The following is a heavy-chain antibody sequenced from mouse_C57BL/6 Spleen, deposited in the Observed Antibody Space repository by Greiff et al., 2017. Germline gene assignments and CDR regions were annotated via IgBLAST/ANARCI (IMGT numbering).Heavy chain of an antibody. Sequence: VQLQQPGAELVKPGASVKVSCKASGYTFTSYWMHWVKQRPGQGLEWIGRLHPSDSDTNYNQQFKGKATLTVDTSSSTAYMQLSSLTSADSAVYYCAIVGYYGNPLDYWGQGTSVTVSS. CDR2: LHPSDSDT. CDR3: AIVGYYGNPLDY. CDR1: GYTFTSYW. J-gene: IGHJ4*01. D-gene: IGHD2-1*01. V-gene: IGHV1-74*01.